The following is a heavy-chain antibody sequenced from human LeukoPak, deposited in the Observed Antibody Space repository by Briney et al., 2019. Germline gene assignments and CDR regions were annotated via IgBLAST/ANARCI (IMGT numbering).Heavy chain of an antibody. J-gene: IGHJ4*02. Sequence: PSETLSLTCTVSGGSISSGGYYWSWIRQPAGKGLEWIGRIYTSGSTNYNPSLKSRVTISVDTSKNQFSLKLSSVTAADTAVYYCARSMWHYYDSSGFDYWGQGTLVTVSS. CDR3: ARSMWHYYDSSGFDY. CDR1: GGSISSGGYY. CDR2: IYTSGST. D-gene: IGHD3-22*01. V-gene: IGHV4-61*02.